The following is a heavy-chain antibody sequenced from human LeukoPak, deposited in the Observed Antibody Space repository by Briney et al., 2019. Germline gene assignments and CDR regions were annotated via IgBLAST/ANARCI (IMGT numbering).Heavy chain of an antibody. CDR1: GFTFSDYA. Sequence: GGSLRLSCAASGFTFSDYAMSWVRQAPGKGLEWISPISNSGDTTYYADSVKGRFTISRDNSKNTLYLQMNSLRAEDTAVYYCAKDQRSYYSCFDYWGQGTLVTVSS. J-gene: IGHJ4*02. D-gene: IGHD1-26*01. V-gene: IGHV3-23*01. CDR2: ISNSGDTT. CDR3: AKDQRSYYSCFDY.